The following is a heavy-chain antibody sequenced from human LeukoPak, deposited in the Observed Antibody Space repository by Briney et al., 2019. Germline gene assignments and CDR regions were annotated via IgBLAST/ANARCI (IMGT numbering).Heavy chain of an antibody. CDR2: ISYDGSNK. CDR3: ASSFGVVIIPLLDAFDI. V-gene: IGHV3-30*19. J-gene: IGHJ3*02. Sequence: PGGSLRLSCAASGFTFSSYGMHWVRQAPGKGLEWVAVISYDGSNKYYADSVKGRFTISRDNSKNTLYLQMNSLRAEDTAVYYCASSFGVVIIPLLDAFDIWGQGTMVTVSS. CDR1: GFTFSSYG. D-gene: IGHD3-3*01.